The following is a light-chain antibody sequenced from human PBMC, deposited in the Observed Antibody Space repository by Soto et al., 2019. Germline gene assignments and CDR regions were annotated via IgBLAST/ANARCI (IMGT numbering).Light chain of an antibody. CDR1: QILVHSDGNNY. CDR3: MQPLENFRT. Sequence: DVVMTQSPLSLPVTLGQPASISCRSSQILVHSDGNNYFNWYLQKPGQSPQLLIYLGSNRASGVPDRFSGSGSDTYFTLEISRVEADDVGVYYCMQPLENFRTFGQGTKVDI. J-gene: IGKJ1*01. CDR2: LGS. V-gene: IGKV2-28*01.